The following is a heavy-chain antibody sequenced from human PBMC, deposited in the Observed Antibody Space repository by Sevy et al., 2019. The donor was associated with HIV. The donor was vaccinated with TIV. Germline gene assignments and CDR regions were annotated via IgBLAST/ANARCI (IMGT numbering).Heavy chain of an antibody. D-gene: IGHD3-10*01. CDR3: ARRFMVRGVSGYYYYGMDV. CDR1: GYTFTGYH. V-gene: IGHV1-2*02. CDR2: INPDSGDT. Sequence: ASVKVSCKASGYTFTGYHMHCLRQAPGQGLEWMEWINPDSGDTKYAQKFQGRVTMTRDTSISTAYMELRRLRSDDTAVYYCARRFMVRGVSGYYYYGMDVWGQGTTVTVSS. J-gene: IGHJ6*02.